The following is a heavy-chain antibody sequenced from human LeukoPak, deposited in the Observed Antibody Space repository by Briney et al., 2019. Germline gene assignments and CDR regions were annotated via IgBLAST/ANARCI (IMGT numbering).Heavy chain of an antibody. CDR3: AGRRVLDASFDY. Sequence: PGGSLRLSCAASGFTVSNNYMSWVRQAPGKGLEWVSVIYSGDNTYYVESVKGRFTISRDNSKNTLFLQMNRLRAGDTAVYYCAGRRVLDASFDYWGQGTLVTVSS. CDR1: GFTVSNNY. V-gene: IGHV3-66*02. D-gene: IGHD3-16*01. J-gene: IGHJ4*02. CDR2: IYSGDNT.